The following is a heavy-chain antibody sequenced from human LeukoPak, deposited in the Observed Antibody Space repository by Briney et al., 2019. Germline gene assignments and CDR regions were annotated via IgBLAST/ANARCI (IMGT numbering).Heavy chain of an antibody. Sequence: ASVKVSCKASGYTFTSYGISWVRQAPGQGLECMGWISAYNGNTNYAQKLQGRVTMTTDTSTSTAYMELRSLRSDDTAVYYCARDVSSGWDGGANFDYWGQGTLVTVSS. J-gene: IGHJ4*02. V-gene: IGHV1-18*01. CDR1: GYTFTSYG. CDR2: ISAYNGNT. D-gene: IGHD6-19*01. CDR3: ARDVSSGWDGGANFDY.